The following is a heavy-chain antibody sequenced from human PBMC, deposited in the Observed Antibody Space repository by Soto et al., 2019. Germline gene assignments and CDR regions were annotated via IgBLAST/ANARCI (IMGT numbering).Heavy chain of an antibody. CDR1: GGSISSYY. J-gene: IGHJ4*02. V-gene: IGHV4-59*08. CDR3: ARHDYGDYLYYFDY. D-gene: IGHD4-17*01. CDR2: IYYSGST. Sequence: SETLSLTCTVSGGSISSYYWSWIRQPPGKGLEWIGYIYYSGSTNYNPSLKSRVTISVDTSKNQFSLKLSSVTAADTAVYYCARHDYGDYLYYFDYWGQGTLVTVS.